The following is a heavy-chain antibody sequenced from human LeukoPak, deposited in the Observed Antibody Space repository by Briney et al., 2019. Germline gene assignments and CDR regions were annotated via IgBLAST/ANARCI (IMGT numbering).Heavy chain of an antibody. CDR2: IIPIFGTA. CDR3: ARDQRDGYNDIGY. J-gene: IGHJ4*02. D-gene: IGHD5-24*01. Sequence: ASVKVSCKASGGAFSSYAISWVRQAPGQGLEWMGGIIPIFGTANYAQKFQGRVTITTDESTSTAYMELSSLRSEDTAVYYCARDQRDGYNDIGYWGQGTLVTVSS. CDR1: GGAFSSYA. V-gene: IGHV1-69*05.